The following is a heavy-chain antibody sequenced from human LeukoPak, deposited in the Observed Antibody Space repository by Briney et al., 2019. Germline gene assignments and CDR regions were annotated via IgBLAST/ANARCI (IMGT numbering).Heavy chain of an antibody. D-gene: IGHD2-15*01. J-gene: IGHJ4*02. V-gene: IGHV1-2*02. CDR3: ARGGWVVAASFDY. CDR1: GYTFTGDF. Sequence: ASVKVSCKASGYTFTGDFIHWVRQAPGQGLEWMGWINSDSGGTNYARKFQGRVTMTRDTSISTAYMELRSLRSDDTAVYYCARGGWVVAASFDYWGQGTLVTVSS. CDR2: INSDSGGT.